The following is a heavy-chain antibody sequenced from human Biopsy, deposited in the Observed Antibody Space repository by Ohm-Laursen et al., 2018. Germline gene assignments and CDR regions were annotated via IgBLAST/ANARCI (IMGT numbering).Heavy chain of an antibody. Sequence: SDTLSLTCTVSGGSISSYYWNWIRQPAGKGLEWIGRIYTSGSTNFNPSLKSRVTISVDTSMNPLSLRLTFVTAADTAVYYCARHAPSYSGSYWRYFDLWGRGTPVTVSS. J-gene: IGHJ2*01. CDR1: GGSISSYY. V-gene: IGHV4-4*07. D-gene: IGHD1-26*01. CDR2: IYTSGST. CDR3: ARHAPSYSGSYWRYFDL.